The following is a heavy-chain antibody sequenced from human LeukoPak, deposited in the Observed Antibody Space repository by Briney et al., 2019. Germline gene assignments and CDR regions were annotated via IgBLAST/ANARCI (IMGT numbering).Heavy chain of an antibody. Sequence: PSETLSLTCTVSDYSIGSGYSWGWIRQPPGKGLEWIATISHDGTTFYNPSLKSRVTMTLDTSRNQFPLRLSSVTAADTAVYYCARDLSVYYYYYFGFWGQGTLVTVSS. V-gene: IGHV4-38-2*02. D-gene: IGHD3-22*01. J-gene: IGHJ4*02. CDR2: ISHDGTT. CDR1: DYSIGSGYS. CDR3: ARDLSVYYYYYFGF.